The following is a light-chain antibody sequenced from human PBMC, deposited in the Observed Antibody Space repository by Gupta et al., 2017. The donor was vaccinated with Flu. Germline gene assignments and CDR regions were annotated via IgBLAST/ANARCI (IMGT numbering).Light chain of an antibody. CDR2: TAS. CDR1: QRIGSY. Sequence: DIQMTQSPSSLSASVGDTVTITCRANQRIGSYLNWYQKKVGKAPELLIFTASNLQSGVPSRFSGSGCGNDFTLTSSRLQPEDFANYYGHQSHSIHSFGQGTQLDIK. V-gene: IGKV1-39*01. J-gene: IGKJ2*03. CDR3: HQSHSIHS.